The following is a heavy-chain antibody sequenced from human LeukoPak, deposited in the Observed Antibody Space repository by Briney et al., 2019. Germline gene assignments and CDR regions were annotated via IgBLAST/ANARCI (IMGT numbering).Heavy chain of an antibody. Sequence: SETLSLTCTVSGYSISSGNFWGWIRQFPGKGLEWIASIYPGGAASYNPSLRSQVTISADTSKNQFSLKLSSVTSADTAVYYCARSYDILTGPYDYWGQGTLVTVSS. CDR3: ARSYDILTGPYDY. D-gene: IGHD3-9*01. CDR1: GYSISSGNF. CDR2: IYPGGAA. V-gene: IGHV4-38-2*02. J-gene: IGHJ4*02.